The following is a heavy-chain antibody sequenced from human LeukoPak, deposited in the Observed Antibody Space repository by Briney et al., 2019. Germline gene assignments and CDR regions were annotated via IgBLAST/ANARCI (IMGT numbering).Heavy chain of an antibody. J-gene: IGHJ4*02. D-gene: IGHD3-22*01. CDR2: INPNSGGT. CDR1: GYSFTGYY. Sequence: ASVKVSCKASGYSFTGYYIRWVRQAPGQRLEWMGWINPNSGGTNYAQNFQGRVTMTRDTSITTAYMELSRLRSDDTAVYSCATGYYNSGLRYWGQGTLVTVSS. V-gene: IGHV1-2*02. CDR3: ATGYYNSGLRY.